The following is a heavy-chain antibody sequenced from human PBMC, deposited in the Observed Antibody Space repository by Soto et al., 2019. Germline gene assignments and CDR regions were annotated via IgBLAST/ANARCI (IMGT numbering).Heavy chain of an antibody. V-gene: IGHV3-23*01. Sequence: LRLSCAASGFTFSSYAMSWVRQAPGKGLEWVSAISGSGGSTYYADSVKGRFTISRDNSKNTLYLQMNSLRAEDTAVYYCAKPAGKIRSFDWFPFDYWGQGTLVTVSS. D-gene: IGHD3-9*01. CDR1: GFTFSSYA. CDR2: ISGSGGST. CDR3: AKPAGKIRSFDWFPFDY. J-gene: IGHJ4*02.